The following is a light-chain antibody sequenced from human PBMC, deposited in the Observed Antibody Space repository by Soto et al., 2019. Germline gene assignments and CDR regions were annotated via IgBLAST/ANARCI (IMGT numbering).Light chain of an antibody. CDR1: QSLSNR. Sequence: DIQMSPSPSTLSASVGDRVTITCRASQSLSNRLAWYQQKPGKAPKVLIYDASSLESGVPSRFSGSGSGTHFILTISSLQPDDFATYYCHYYSAVWTFGQGTKVDIK. CDR3: HYYSAVWT. V-gene: IGKV1-5*01. CDR2: DAS. J-gene: IGKJ1*01.